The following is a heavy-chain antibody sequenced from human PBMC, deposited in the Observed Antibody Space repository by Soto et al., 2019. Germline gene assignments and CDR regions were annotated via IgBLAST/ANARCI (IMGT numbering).Heavy chain of an antibody. V-gene: IGHV4-31*03. Sequence: QVQLQESGPGLVKPSQTLSLTCTVSGGSISSGGYYWSWIRQHPGKGLEWIGYIYYSGSTYYNPSPKGRVTISVDTSKNQFSLKLSSVTAADTAVYYCARDRGTVTTPDAFDIWGQGTMVTVSS. CDR3: ARDRGTVTTPDAFDI. CDR2: IYYSGST. D-gene: IGHD4-17*01. CDR1: GGSISSGGYY. J-gene: IGHJ3*02.